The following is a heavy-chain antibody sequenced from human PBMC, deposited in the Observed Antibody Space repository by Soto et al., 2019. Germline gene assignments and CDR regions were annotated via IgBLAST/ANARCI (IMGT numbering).Heavy chain of an antibody. CDR2: ISYDGSNK. D-gene: IGHD6-25*01. CDR1: GFTFSTYG. J-gene: IGHJ6*02. V-gene: IGHV3-30*18. Sequence: QVQLVESGGGVVQPGRSLRLSCAASGFTFSTYGMHWVRQAPGKGLEWVAVISYDGSNKHYADSVRGRFTISRDNSKNTLYLQMNSLRPEDTAVYYCAKDLLRPGRAYGMDVWGQGTTVTVSS. CDR3: AKDLLRPGRAYGMDV.